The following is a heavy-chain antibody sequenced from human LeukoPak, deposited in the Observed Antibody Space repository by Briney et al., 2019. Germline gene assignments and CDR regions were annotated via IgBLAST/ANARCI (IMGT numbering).Heavy chain of an antibody. CDR3: AKTTIMVIPTHPGYNWFDP. CDR2: IIPIFGTA. CDR1: GDTFSSYG. D-gene: IGHD2-2*01. J-gene: IGHJ5*02. V-gene: IGHV1-69*13. Sequence: WASVKVSCKASGDTFSSYGISWVRQAPGQGLEWMGGIIPIFGTANYAQKFQGRVTITADESTSTAYMELSSLRSEDTAFYYCAKTTIMVIPTHPGYNWFDPWGQGTLVTVSS.